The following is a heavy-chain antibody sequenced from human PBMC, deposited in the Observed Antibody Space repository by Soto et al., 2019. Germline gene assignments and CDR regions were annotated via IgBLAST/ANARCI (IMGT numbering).Heavy chain of an antibody. Sequence: QVQLQESGPGLVKPSQTLSLTCNVSGGSISSGGHYWSWIRQHPGKGLEWMGYIYYSGSAYYNPSLQSRLTFSVDPSTNQFSLKLRSVTAADTAVYYCAGGGSSHGEFVWFDPWGQGTLVTVSS. CDR3: AGGGSSHGEFVWFDP. CDR2: IYYSGSA. CDR1: GGSISSGGHY. V-gene: IGHV4-31*03. J-gene: IGHJ5*02. D-gene: IGHD4-17*01.